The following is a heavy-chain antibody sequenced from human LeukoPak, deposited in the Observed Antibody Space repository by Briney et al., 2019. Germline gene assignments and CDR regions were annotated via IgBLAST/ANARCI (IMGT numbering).Heavy chain of an antibody. CDR2: ISSGGTT. J-gene: IGHJ4*02. Sequence: GGSLRLSCPVSGFPVSSNHMSWVRQAAGKGLEWVSIISSGGTTYYPDSVKGRFTISRDNSKNTLYLQMNSLRAEDTAVYYCASWGPLIAHGYWGQGTLVTVSS. V-gene: IGHV3-53*01. CDR1: GFPVSSNH. CDR3: ASWGPLIAHGY. D-gene: IGHD3-16*01.